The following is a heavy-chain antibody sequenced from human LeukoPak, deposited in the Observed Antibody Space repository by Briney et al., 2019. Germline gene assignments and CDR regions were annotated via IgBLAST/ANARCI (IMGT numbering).Heavy chain of an antibody. V-gene: IGHV3-15*07. Sequence: GGSLRLSCATSGFTFSNAWMKWVRQGPGKGREWVGRIRSNSDGGTIDYAAPVKGRFTLTREEAKTTLYLQMNTLHTDDTAVYYCATAFSVSTWGQGTLVTVSS. CDR1: GFTFSNAW. CDR3: ATAFSVST. J-gene: IGHJ5*02. D-gene: IGHD2-2*01. CDR2: IRSNSDGGTI.